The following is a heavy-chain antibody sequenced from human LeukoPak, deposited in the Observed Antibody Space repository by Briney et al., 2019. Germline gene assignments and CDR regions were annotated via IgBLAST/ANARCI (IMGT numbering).Heavy chain of an antibody. CDR3: AKGRFGIAVAGMWDY. D-gene: IGHD6-19*01. CDR2: IHGGGQI. J-gene: IGHJ4*02. Sequence: GGSLRLSCAASGFSFSAYYMHWVRQAPGKGLEWVAVIHGGGQIHYADSVRDRFTISRDNFENTVSLQMNSLRAEDTAVYYCAKGRFGIAVAGMWDYWGQGTLVTVSS. CDR1: GFSFSAYY. V-gene: IGHV3-66*01.